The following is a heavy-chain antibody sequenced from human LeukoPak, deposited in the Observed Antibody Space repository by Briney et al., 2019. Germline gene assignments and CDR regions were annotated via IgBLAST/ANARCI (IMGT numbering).Heavy chain of an antibody. V-gene: IGHV1-8*01. CDR2: MNPNSGNT. J-gene: IGHJ4*02. D-gene: IGHD3-3*01. CDR1: GYTFTSYD. CDR3: ARVETGTRLRFLEWLFDY. Sequence: GASVKVSCKASGYTFTSYDINWVRQATGQGLEWMGWMNPNSGNTGYAQKFQGRVTMTRNTSISTAYMELSSLRSEDTAVYYCARVETGTRLRFLEWLFDYWGQGTLVTVSS.